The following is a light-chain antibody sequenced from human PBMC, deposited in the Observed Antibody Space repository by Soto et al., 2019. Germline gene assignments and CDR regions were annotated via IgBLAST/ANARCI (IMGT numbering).Light chain of an antibody. CDR1: SSNIGAGYE. V-gene: IGLV1-40*01. CDR3: QSYDSSLSGYV. Sequence: QLVLTQPPSVSEAPGQRVTISCTGSSSNIGAGYEAHWYQQVPGTAPKLLIYENNNRPSGDPDRFSGSKSGTSDSLAITGLQAEDEAEYYCQSYDSSLSGYVFGTGTKLTVL. CDR2: ENN. J-gene: IGLJ1*01.